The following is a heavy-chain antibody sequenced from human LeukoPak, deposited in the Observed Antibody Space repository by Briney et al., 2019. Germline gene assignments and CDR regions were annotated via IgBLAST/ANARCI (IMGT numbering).Heavy chain of an antibody. V-gene: IGHV3-23*01. J-gene: IGHJ4*02. CDR3: AKAGVQLWSPAGDY. CDR2: ISASGGST. CDR1: GFTFSNYA. D-gene: IGHD5-18*01. Sequence: GGSLRLSCAASGFTFSNYAMNWVRQAPGKGLEWVSSISASGGSTSYADSEKGRFIMSRDNSKNTLFLQLNRLRAEDTAMYYCAKAGVQLWSPAGDYWGQGTLVTVSS.